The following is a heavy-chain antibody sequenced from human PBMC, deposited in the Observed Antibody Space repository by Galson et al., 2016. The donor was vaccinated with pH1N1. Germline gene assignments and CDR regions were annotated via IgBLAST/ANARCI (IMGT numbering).Heavy chain of an antibody. CDR3: AKEIQRGSYGMDV. CDR2: GSWDGGST. D-gene: IGHD3-16*01. V-gene: IGHV3-43*01. CDR1: GFTFHDYT. Sequence: SLRLSCAASGFTFHDYTMHWVRQTPGKGLEWVSLGSWDGGSTYYADYVKGRFTVSRDNSKNSLYLQMNSLRSEDTALYYCAKEIQRGSYGMDVWGRGTTGTVSS. J-gene: IGHJ6*02.